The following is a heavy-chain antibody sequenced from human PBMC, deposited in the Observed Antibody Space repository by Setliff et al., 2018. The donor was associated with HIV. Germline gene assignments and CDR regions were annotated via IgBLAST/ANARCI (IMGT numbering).Heavy chain of an antibody. V-gene: IGHV4-39*01. D-gene: IGHD3-10*01. CDR1: GDSITSSSSSHY. Sequence: LSLTCSVSGDSITSSSSSHYWGWIRQPPGKGLEWIGSIYYSGSTYYNPSLQSRVTISVHTSKNHFSLKLSSVTAADTALYYCARHAPSGELYYFDYWGQGTLVTV. CDR3: ARHAPSGELYYFDY. J-gene: IGHJ4*02. CDR2: IYYSGST.